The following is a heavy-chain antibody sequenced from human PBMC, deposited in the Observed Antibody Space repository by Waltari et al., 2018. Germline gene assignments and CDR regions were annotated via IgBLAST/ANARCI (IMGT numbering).Heavy chain of an antibody. CDR1: GGSFSGYY. D-gene: IGHD3-22*01. CDR3: ARERRYYYDSSGYYYKYFQH. CDR2: INHSGST. J-gene: IGHJ1*01. V-gene: IGHV4-34*01. Sequence: QVQLQQWGAGLLKPSETLSLTCAVYGGSFSGYYWSWIRQPPGKGLEWIGEINHSGSTNYNPSLKSRVTISVDTSKNQFSLKLSSVTAADTAVYYCARERRYYYDSSGYYYKYFQHWGQGTLVTVSS.